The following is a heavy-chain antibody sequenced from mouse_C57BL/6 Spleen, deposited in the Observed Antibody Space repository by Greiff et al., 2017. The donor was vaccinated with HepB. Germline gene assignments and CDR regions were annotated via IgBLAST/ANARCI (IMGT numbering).Heavy chain of an antibody. V-gene: IGHV1-4*01. J-gene: IGHJ3*01. CDR1: GYTFTSYT. CDR3: ARGGIYYGNYVAWFAY. D-gene: IGHD2-1*01. CDR2: INPSSGYT. Sequence: QVQLQQSGAELARPGASVKMSCKASGYTFTSYTMHWVNQRPGQGLEWIGYINPSSGYTKYNQKFKDKATLTADKSSSTAYMQLSSLTSEDSAVYYCARGGIYYGNYVAWFAYWGQGTLVTVSA.